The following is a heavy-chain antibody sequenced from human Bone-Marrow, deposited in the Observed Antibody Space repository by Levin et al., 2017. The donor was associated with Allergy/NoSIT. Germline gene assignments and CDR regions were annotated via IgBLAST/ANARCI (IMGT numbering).Heavy chain of an antibody. CDR3: ARTQTPPVKGPNSSGWYLDAFDI. CDR2: TYYRSKWYN. J-gene: IGHJ3*02. CDR1: GASVSSNSAA. V-gene: IGHV6-1*01. D-gene: IGHD6-19*01. Sequence: TSETLSLTCAISGASVSSNSAAWNWIRQSPSRGLEWLGRTYYRSKWYNDYAVSVKSRITINPDTSKNQFSLQLNSVTPEDTAVYYCARTQTPPVKGPNSSGWYLDAFDIWGQGTMVTVSS.